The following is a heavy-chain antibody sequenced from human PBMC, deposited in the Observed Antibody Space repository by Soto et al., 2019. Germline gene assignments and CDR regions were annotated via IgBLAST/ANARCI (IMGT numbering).Heavy chain of an antibody. CDR2: IIPIFGTA. CDR1: GGTFSSYA. V-gene: IGHV1-69*13. D-gene: IGHD3-22*01. Sequence: SVKVSCKASGGTFSSYAISWVRQAPGQGLEWMGGIIPIFGTANYAQKFQGRVTITADESTTTAYMELSSLRPEDTAVYYCARDLKRYYDSSGYGYYYYGMDVWGQGTTVTVSS. J-gene: IGHJ6*02. CDR3: ARDLKRYYDSSGYGYYYYGMDV.